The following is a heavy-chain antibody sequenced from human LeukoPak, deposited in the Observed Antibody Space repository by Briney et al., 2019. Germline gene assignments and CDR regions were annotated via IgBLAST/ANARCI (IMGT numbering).Heavy chain of an antibody. J-gene: IGHJ3*02. D-gene: IGHD3-22*01. Sequence: GASVKVSCKASGYTFTCYYMHWVRQAPGQGLEWMGRINPNSSGTNYAQKFQGRVTMTRDTSISTAYMELSRLRSDDTAVYYCARVRDWDYYDSSGYITGAFDIWGQGTMVTVSS. CDR3: ARVRDWDYYDSSGYITGAFDI. CDR1: GYTFTCYY. V-gene: IGHV1-2*06. CDR2: INPNSSGT.